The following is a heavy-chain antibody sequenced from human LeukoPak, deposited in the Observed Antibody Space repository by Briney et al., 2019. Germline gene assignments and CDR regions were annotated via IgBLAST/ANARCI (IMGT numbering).Heavy chain of an antibody. CDR2: IQISGST. V-gene: IGHV4-4*07. J-gene: IGHJ4*02. Sequence: ETLSLTCTVSGGSISSNYWNWIRQPAGRGLEWIGRIQISGSTNYNPSLKSRVALSVDKSKNQFSLKLSSVTAADTAVYYCARDQGSGWYDYWGQGTLVTVSS. CDR3: ARDQGSGWYDY. CDR1: GGSISSNY. D-gene: IGHD6-19*01.